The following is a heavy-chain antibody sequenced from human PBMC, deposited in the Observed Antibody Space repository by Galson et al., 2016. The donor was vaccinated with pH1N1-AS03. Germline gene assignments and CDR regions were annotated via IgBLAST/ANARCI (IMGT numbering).Heavy chain of an antibody. CDR1: GFTFSSYG. J-gene: IGHJ5*02. V-gene: IGHV3-23*01. D-gene: IGHD3-16*01. Sequence: SPRLSCATSGFTFSSYGMAWVRQAPGKGLEWISSINDSGEATYYAESVKGRFTISRDNTDNTLYLQMDSLRAEDTAIYYCAKDRLTSLVVQGGLYHWGQGSLFTVSS. CDR2: INDSGEAT. CDR3: AKDRLTSLVVQGGLYH.